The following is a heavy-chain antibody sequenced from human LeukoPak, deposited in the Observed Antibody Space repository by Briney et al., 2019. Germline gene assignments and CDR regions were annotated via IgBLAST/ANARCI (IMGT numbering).Heavy chain of an antibody. CDR3: ARWGGDKEYYFDY. Sequence: PGRSLRLSCAASGFTFISYGMHWVRQAPGKGLEWVAVIWYDESKRYYADSVKGRFTISRDKSKNTLYLQMNSLRVEDTAVYYCARWGGDKEYYFDYWGQGTLVTVSS. D-gene: IGHD3-10*01. CDR1: GFTFISYG. J-gene: IGHJ4*02. V-gene: IGHV3-33*01. CDR2: IWYDESKR.